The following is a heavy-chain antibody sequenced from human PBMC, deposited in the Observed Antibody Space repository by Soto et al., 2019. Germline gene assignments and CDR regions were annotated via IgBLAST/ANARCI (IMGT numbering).Heavy chain of an antibody. CDR1: GFTFSDYY. J-gene: IGHJ5*02. CDR2: ISSSGSTI. D-gene: IGHD3-9*01. CDR3: AREGATMDWLRNWFDP. Sequence: SLRLSCASSGFTFSDYYMSWIRQAPGKGLEWVSYISSSGSTIYYADSVKGRFTISRDNAKNSLYLQMNSLRAEDTAVYYCAREGATMDWLRNWFDPWGQGTLVTVSS. V-gene: IGHV3-11*01.